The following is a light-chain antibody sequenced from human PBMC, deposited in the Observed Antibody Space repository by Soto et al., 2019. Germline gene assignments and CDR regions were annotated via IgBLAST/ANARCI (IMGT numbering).Light chain of an antibody. CDR1: SSNIGAGYD. Sequence: QSVLTQPPSVSGAPGQRVTISCTGSSSNIGAGYDVHWYLQLPGTAPKLLIYGNSNRPSGVPDRFSGSKSGTSASLAITGLQAEDEADYYCQSYDSSLSGLFGGGTKLTVL. CDR3: QSYDSSLSGL. V-gene: IGLV1-40*01. J-gene: IGLJ2*01. CDR2: GNS.